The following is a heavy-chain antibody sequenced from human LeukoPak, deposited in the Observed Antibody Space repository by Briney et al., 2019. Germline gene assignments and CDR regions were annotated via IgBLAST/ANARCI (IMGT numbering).Heavy chain of an antibody. CDR1: GGSISSYY. D-gene: IGHD2-2*01. CDR3: ARVHCSSTSCPYYYYYYMDV. Sequence: SETLSLTCTVSGGSISSYYWGWIRQPAGKGLEWIGRIYPSGSTNYNPSLKSRVTMSVDTSKNQFSLKLSSVTAADTAVYYCARVHCSSTSCPYYYYYYMDVWGKGTTVTVSS. J-gene: IGHJ6*03. V-gene: IGHV4-4*07. CDR2: IYPSGST.